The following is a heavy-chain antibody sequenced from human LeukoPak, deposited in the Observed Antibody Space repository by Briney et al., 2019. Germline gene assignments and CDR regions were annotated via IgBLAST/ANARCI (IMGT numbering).Heavy chain of an antibody. Sequence: PSQTLSLTCTVSGDSISTSGHYWGWIRQPPGKGLEWIGYIFYSGSTYYNPFLKGRVTMSVDRSKNQISLKLSSLSAADTAVYYCARGPLAIDHWGQGTLVIVSS. V-gene: IGHV4-30-2*01. CDR1: GDSISTSGHY. J-gene: IGHJ4*02. CDR2: IFYSGST. CDR3: ARGPLAIDH.